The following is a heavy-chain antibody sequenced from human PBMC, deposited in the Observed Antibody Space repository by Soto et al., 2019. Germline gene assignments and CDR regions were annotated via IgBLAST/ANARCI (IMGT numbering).Heavy chain of an antibody. Sequence: GGSLRLSCAASGFTFSGSAMHWVRQASGKGLEWVGRIRSKANSYATAYAASVKGRFTISRDDSKNTAYLQMNSLKTEDTAVYYCTRLIGAATTGVYYYYYMDVWGKGTTVTVSS. J-gene: IGHJ6*03. CDR3: TRLIGAATTGVYYYYYMDV. V-gene: IGHV3-73*01. CDR2: IRSKANSYAT. D-gene: IGHD1-1*01. CDR1: GFTFSGSA.